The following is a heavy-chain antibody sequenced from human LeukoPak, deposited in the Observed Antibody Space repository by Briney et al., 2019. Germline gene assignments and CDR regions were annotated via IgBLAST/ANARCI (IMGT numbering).Heavy chain of an antibody. CDR2: LYRGGDT. CDR1: GFSVSSNF. CDR3: ARDSYVDTKAVRWFDP. V-gene: IGHV3-66*01. Sequence: GGSLRLSCVVSGFSVSSNFMSWVRQAPGKGLEWVAVLYRGGDTYYADSVRGRIIISRDSFKNTLYLQMNSLRAEDTAIYYCARDSYVDTKAVRWFDPWGQGTLVTVSS. J-gene: IGHJ5*02. D-gene: IGHD3-10*02.